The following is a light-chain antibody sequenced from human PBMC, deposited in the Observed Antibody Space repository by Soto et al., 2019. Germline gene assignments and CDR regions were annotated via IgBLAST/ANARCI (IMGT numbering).Light chain of an antibody. CDR3: SSYAGSNNWA. Sequence: QSVLTQPPSASGSPGQSVTISCTGTSIDVGGYNYVSWYQQHPGKAPKLMIYEVSKRPSGVPDRFSGSKSGNTASLTVSGLQAEDEADYYCSSYAGSNNWAFGTGT. CDR2: EVS. J-gene: IGLJ1*01. V-gene: IGLV2-8*01. CDR1: SIDVGGYNY.